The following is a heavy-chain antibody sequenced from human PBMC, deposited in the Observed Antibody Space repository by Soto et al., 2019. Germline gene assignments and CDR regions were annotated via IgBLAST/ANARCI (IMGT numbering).Heavy chain of an antibody. V-gene: IGHV1-18*04. J-gene: IGHJ3*02. D-gene: IGHD3-22*01. CDR1: GYTFTSYC. CDR3: AIYADDSSGYYSQDPDAFDI. CDR2: LSAYNGNT. Sequence: ASVKVSCKASGYTFTSYCLSWVRPAPGQGLGLRGWLSAYNGNTNYAQKLQGRVTMTTDTSTSTAYIELRSLRSDDTAVYYCAIYADDSSGYYSQDPDAFDIGGQGIMVTVSS.